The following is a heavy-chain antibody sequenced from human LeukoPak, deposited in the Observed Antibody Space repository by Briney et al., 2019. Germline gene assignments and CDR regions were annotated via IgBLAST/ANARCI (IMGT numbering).Heavy chain of an antibody. CDR1: GYTFTNYY. CDR2: INPSGGST. D-gene: IGHD3-9*01. CDR3: ASGGLRYFSRFDP. J-gene: IGHJ5*02. Sequence: GASVKVSCKASGYTFTNYYMHWVRQAPGQGREWMGVINPSGGSTSYAQKFQCRVTMTRDMSTSTVYMELSSLRSEDTAVYYCASGGLRYFSRFDPWGQGTLVIVSS. V-gene: IGHV1-46*01.